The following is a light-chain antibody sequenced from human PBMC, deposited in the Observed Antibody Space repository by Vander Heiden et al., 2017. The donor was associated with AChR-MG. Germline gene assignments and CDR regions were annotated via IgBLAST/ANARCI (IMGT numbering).Light chain of an antibody. CDR1: SPTIGAGYD. CDR2: ANN. Sequence: QSVLTQPPPVSGAPGQRVTIPCTGSSPTIGAGYDVHWYQQLPGTAPKLLIHANNNRPSGVPDRFSGSKSGTSASLAITWLQAEDDADYYCQSYDSSLGGYVFGAGTKVTVL. J-gene: IGLJ1*01. V-gene: IGLV1-40*01. CDR3: QSYDSSLGGYV.